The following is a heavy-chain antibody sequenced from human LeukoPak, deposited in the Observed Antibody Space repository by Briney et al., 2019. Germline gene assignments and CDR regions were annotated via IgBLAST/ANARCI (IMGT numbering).Heavy chain of an antibody. V-gene: IGHV4-34*01. CDR1: GGAFSGYY. J-gene: IGHJ4*02. CDR2: INHSGST. Sequence: PSETLSLTCSVYGGAFSGYYWSWIRQPPGKGLEGIGEINHSGSTNYNPSLKSRVTISVDTSKNQFSLKLSSVTAADTAVYYCERSYYNYYFDYWGQGTLVTVSS. CDR3: ERSYYNYYFDY. D-gene: IGHD3-10*01.